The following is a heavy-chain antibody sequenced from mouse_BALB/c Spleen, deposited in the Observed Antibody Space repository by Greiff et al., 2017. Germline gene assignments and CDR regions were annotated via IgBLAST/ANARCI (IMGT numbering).Heavy chain of an antibody. J-gene: IGHJ4*01. CDR3: ASIYYNYAMDY. D-gene: IGHD1-1*01. CDR1: GFTFSSYA. Sequence: EVQGVESGGGLVKPGGSLKLSCAASGFTFSSYAMSWVRQTPEKRLEWVATISSGGSYTYYPDSVKGRFTISRDNAKNTLYLQMSSLRSEDTAMYYCASIYYNYAMDYWGRGTSVTVSS. CDR2: ISSGGSYT. V-gene: IGHV5-9-3*01.